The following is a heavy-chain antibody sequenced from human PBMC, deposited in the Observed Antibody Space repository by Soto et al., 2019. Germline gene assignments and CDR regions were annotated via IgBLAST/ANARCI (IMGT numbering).Heavy chain of an antibody. J-gene: IGHJ6*02. Sequence: ASVKVSCKASGYTFTSYDINWVRQATGQGLEWMGWMNPNSGNTGYAQKFQGRVTMTRNTSISTAYMELSSLRSEDTAVYYCARGSWEPTLYYYYGMDVCGQGTTVTVSS. D-gene: IGHD1-26*01. CDR1: GYTFTSYD. V-gene: IGHV1-8*01. CDR3: ARGSWEPTLYYYYGMDV. CDR2: MNPNSGNT.